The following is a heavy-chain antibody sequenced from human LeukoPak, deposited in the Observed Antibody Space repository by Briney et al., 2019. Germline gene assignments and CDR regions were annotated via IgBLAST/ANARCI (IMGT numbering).Heavy chain of an antibody. J-gene: IGHJ4*02. D-gene: IGHD6-13*01. CDR1: GFTFSSYG. V-gene: IGHV3-30*18. CDR3: AKDAGIAAAGYYFDY. Sequence: GGSLRLSCAASGFTFSSYGMHWVRQAPGKGLEWVAVISYDGSNKYYADSVKGRFTISRDNSKNTLYLQMNSLRAEDTAVYYCAKDAGIAAAGYYFDYWGQGTLVTVSS. CDR2: ISYDGSNK.